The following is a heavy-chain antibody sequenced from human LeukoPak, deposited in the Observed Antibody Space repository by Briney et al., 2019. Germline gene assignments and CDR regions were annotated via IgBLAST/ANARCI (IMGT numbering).Heavy chain of an antibody. D-gene: IGHD3-9*01. J-gene: IGHJ4*02. CDR1: GGSFSGYY. V-gene: IGHV4-34*01. Sequence: SETLSLTCAVYGGSFSGYYWSWIRQPPGKGLEWIGEINHSGSTNYNPSLKSRVTISVDTSKNQFSLKLSSVTAADTAVYYCARQNYDILTGYYKDFDYWGQGTLVTVSS. CDR3: ARQNYDILTGYYKDFDY. CDR2: INHSGST.